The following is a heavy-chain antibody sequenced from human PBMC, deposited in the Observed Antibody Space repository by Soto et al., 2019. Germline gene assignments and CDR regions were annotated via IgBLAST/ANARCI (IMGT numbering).Heavy chain of an antibody. J-gene: IGHJ3*02. CDR2: IYYSGST. CDR1: GGSISSGDYY. D-gene: IGHD4-17*01. V-gene: IGHV4-30-4*01. Sequence: PSETLSLTCTVSGGSISSGDYYWSWIRQPPGKGLEWIGYIYYSGSTYYNPSLKSRVTISVDASKNQFSLKLSSVTAADTAVYYCARDASDYGDVNAFDIWGQGTMVTVSS. CDR3: ARDASDYGDVNAFDI.